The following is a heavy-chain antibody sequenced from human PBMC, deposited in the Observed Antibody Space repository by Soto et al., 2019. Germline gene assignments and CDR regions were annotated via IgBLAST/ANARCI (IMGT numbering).Heavy chain of an antibody. CDR2: IIPIFGTA. Sequence: GASVKVSCKASGGTFSSYAISWVRQAPGQGLEWMGGIIPIFGTANYAQKFQGRVTITADESTSTAYMELSSLRSEDTAVYYCARTVGRHKYCSGGSCYQPFAYWGQGTLVPVSS. D-gene: IGHD2-15*01. CDR3: ARTVGRHKYCSGGSCYQPFAY. CDR1: GGTFSSYA. J-gene: IGHJ4*02. V-gene: IGHV1-69*13.